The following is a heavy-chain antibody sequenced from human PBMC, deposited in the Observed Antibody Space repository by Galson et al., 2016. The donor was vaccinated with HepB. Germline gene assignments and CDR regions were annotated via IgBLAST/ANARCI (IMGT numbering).Heavy chain of an antibody. Sequence: SETLSLTCLVNGGSVTNSDSYWAWIRQSPGKGLEWIGSILYTGESFPDPSPKSRVTKSIDLSKNHFSLRLSSVTAADTAVYYCASHRGYSDIRVNRFDPWGRGMLVTVSS. CDR2: ILYTGES. J-gene: IGHJ5*02. CDR3: ASHRGYSDIRVNRFDP. V-gene: IGHV4-39*01. D-gene: IGHD5-18*01. CDR1: GGSVTNSDSY.